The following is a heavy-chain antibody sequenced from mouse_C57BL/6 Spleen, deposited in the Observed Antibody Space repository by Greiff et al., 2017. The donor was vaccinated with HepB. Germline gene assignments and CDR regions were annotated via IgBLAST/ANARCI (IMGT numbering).Heavy chain of an antibody. CDR3: AREAVVGDYYAMDY. CDR2: IDPSDSYT. CDR1: GYTFTSYW. Sequence: VQLQQPGAELVRPGTSVKLSCKASGYTFTSYWMHWVKQRPGQGLEWIGVIDPSDSYTNYNQKFKGKATLTVDTSSSTAYMQLSSLTSEDSAVYYCAREAVVGDYYAMDYWGQGTSVTVSS. V-gene: IGHV1-59*01. J-gene: IGHJ4*01. D-gene: IGHD1-1*01.